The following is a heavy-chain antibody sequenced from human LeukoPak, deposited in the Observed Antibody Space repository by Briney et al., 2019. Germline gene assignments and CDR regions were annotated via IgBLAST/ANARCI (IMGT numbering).Heavy chain of an antibody. J-gene: IGHJ3*02. CDR3: ARGKPVSVYSSSADDAFDI. CDR1: GCTFSSYS. D-gene: IGHD6-13*01. V-gene: IGHV3-21*01. CDR2: ISCTSSSI. Sequence: KAGGSLRLSCAASGCTFSSYSMNGVRQAPGKGLEWVSSISCTSSSIYYADSVKGRFTISRDNAENSLYLRLNSLRAEDTAVYYCARGKPVSVYSSSADDAFDIWGQGTMVTVSS.